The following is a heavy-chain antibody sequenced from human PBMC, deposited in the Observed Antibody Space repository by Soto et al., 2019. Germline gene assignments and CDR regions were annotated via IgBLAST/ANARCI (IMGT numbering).Heavy chain of an antibody. CDR3: ARVPGDDYIWGSYRPDQNYYYMDV. Sequence: GGSLRLSCAASGFTFSSYSMNWVRQAPGKGLEWVSYISSSSSTIYYADSVKGRFPISRDNAKNSLYLQMNSLRAEDTAVYYCARVPGDDYIWGSYRPDQNYYYMDVWGKGTTVTVSS. V-gene: IGHV3-48*01. CDR2: ISSSSSTI. CDR1: GFTFSSYS. D-gene: IGHD3-16*02. J-gene: IGHJ6*03.